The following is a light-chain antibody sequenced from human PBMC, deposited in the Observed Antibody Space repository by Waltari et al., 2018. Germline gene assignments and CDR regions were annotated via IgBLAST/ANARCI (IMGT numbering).Light chain of an antibody. CDR3: ASYTSSSNYV. Sequence: HSALTQPASVSGSPGQSITISCTGTRRDVGGYDFVSWYRQHPEKAPHLLIFAVTERPSGISARFSGSKSGNTASLTISGLQSDDEADYYCASYTSSSNYVFGSGTTVTV. CDR1: RRDVGGYDF. V-gene: IGLV2-14*03. J-gene: IGLJ1*01. CDR2: AVT.